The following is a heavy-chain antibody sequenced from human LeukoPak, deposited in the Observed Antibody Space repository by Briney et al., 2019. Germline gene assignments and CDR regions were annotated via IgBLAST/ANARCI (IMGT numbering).Heavy chain of an antibody. V-gene: IGHV3-21*01. CDR1: GFTFSSYS. J-gene: IGHJ4*02. Sequence: GGSLRLSCAASGFTFSSYSMNWVRQAPGKGLEWVSSISSSSSYIYYADSVKGRFTISRDNAKNSLYLQMNSLRAEDTAVYYCASEPYYYDSSVFDYWGQGTLVTVSS. CDR3: ASEPYYYDSSVFDY. D-gene: IGHD3-22*01. CDR2: ISSSSSYI.